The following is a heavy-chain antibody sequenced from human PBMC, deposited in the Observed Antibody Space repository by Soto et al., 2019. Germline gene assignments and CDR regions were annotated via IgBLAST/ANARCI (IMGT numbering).Heavy chain of an antibody. CDR1: GGSISSSSYY. CDR2: IYYSGST. Sequence: SETLSLTCTVSGGSISSSSYYWGWIRQPPGKGLEWIGSIYYSGSTYYNPSLKSRVTISVDTSKNQFSLKLSSVTAADTAVYYCARQRYCSSTSCYSDYYYGMDVWGQGTTVTVSS. J-gene: IGHJ6*02. V-gene: IGHV4-39*01. D-gene: IGHD2-2*02. CDR3: ARQRYCSSTSCYSDYYYGMDV.